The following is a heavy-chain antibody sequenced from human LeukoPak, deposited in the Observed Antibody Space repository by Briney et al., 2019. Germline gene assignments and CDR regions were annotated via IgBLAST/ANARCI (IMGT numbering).Heavy chain of an antibody. CDR1: GYSFTSYW. Sequence: KPGESLKISCQGFGYSFTSYWIGWVGQMPGKGMEWMGVIYPGDSRIRYNPSFQGQVTISVDKSISTAYLQWVSLRASDSAMYYCACRDLTSTWSFPWGQGTLVTVSS. CDR2: IYPGDSRI. D-gene: IGHD6-13*01. CDR3: ACRDLTSTWSFP. V-gene: IGHV5-51*03. J-gene: IGHJ5*02.